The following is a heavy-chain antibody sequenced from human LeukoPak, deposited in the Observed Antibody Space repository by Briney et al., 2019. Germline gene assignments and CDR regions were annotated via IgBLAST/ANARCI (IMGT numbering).Heavy chain of an antibody. CDR3: AKGRSLGELSSIFDY. J-gene: IGHJ4*02. Sequence: GGSLRFSCAASGFTLSSYAMSWVRQAPGKGLEWVSAISGSGGGTYYADSVKGRFTISRDNSKNTLYLQMNSLRAEDTAVYYCAKGRSLGELSSIFDYWGQGTLVTVSS. V-gene: IGHV3-23*01. D-gene: IGHD3-16*02. CDR2: ISGSGGGT. CDR1: GFTLSSYA.